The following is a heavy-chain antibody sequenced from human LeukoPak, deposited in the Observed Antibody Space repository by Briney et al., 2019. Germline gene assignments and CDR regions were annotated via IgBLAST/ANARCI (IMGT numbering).Heavy chain of an antibody. D-gene: IGHD1-26*01. V-gene: IGHV3-73*01. CDR3: RDSGTYNWFDP. Sequence: PGGSLKLSCAASGFTFSGSAIHWVRQSSGKGLEWVGQIDKKDKGYATATAYAASVKGRFTISRDDSINTAYLQMKSLKTEDTARYCTRDSGTYNWFDPWGQGTLVTVSS. J-gene: IGHJ5*02. CDR1: GFTFSGSA. CDR2: IDKKDKGYATAT.